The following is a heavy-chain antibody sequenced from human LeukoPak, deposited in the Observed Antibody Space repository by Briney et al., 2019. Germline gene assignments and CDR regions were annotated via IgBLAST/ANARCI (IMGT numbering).Heavy chain of an antibody. CDR3: ATGYSSGWLLFDY. Sequence: SETLSLTCTVSGGSISSYFWSWIRQPPGKGLEWIGYIYDSGSTNYNPSLKSRVTISVDTSKNQFSLKLSSVTSADTAVYYCATGYSSGWLLFDYWGQGTLVTVSS. V-gene: IGHV4-59*01. CDR2: IYDSGST. J-gene: IGHJ4*02. CDR1: GGSISSYF. D-gene: IGHD6-19*01.